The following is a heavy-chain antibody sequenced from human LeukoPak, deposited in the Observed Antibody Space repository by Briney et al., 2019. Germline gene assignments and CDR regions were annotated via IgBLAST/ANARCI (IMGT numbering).Heavy chain of an antibody. CDR3: AKFWSGSYGRDALDI. D-gene: IGHD1-26*01. CDR1: GFTLSTYD. Sequence: GGSLRLSCAASGFTLSTYDMHWVRQAPGKGLEWVAFTRYDGSNKYYADSVKGRFTVSRDNSKNTLYLQMNSLRAEDTAVYYCAKFWSGSYGRDALDIWGQGTMVTVSS. V-gene: IGHV3-30*02. CDR2: TRYDGSNK. J-gene: IGHJ3*02.